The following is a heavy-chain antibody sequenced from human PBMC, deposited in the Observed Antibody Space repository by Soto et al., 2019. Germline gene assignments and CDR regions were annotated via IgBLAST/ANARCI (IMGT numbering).Heavy chain of an antibody. D-gene: IGHD5-18*01. V-gene: IGHV3-23*01. CDR2: LSTRIGSI. Sequence: EVQLLESGGGLVQPGGSLRLSCAASGFTLSSYAMSWVRQAPGKGLEWVSSLSTRIGSIYYAASVKGRFIISRDNSKNPLYLQMNSLRDEDTAVYYCTKRVDTAVALRAYGMDVWGQGTTVTVSS. CDR1: GFTLSSYA. J-gene: IGHJ6*02. CDR3: TKRVDTAVALRAYGMDV.